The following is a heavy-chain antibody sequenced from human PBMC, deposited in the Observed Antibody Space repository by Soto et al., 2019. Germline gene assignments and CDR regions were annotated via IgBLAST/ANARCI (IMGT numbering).Heavy chain of an antibody. D-gene: IGHD3-10*01. CDR2: ISYEGSNK. V-gene: IGHV3-30*18. CDR3: ANDLGSGKPYYDYAMDV. CDR1: GFIFSRYG. Sequence: GGSLRLSCAASGFIFSRYGMHWVRQAPGKGLEWVAVISYEGSNKYYAESVKGRFIISRDKSENTLYLQMNSLKPEDTAVYYGANDLGSGKPYYDYAMDVWGQGTTVTVSS. J-gene: IGHJ6*01.